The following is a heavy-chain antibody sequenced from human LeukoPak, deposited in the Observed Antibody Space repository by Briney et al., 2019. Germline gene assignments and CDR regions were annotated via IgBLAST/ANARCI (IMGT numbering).Heavy chain of an antibody. J-gene: IGHJ4*02. D-gene: IGHD3-9*01. V-gene: IGHV3-48*01. Sequence: GGSLRLSCAASGFTFSNYSINWVRQAPGKGLEWVSFISSNIITKYYADSVKGRFTISRDNAKNSVYLQMNSLRAEDTAVYYCARDGARGYDILTGYYSTGLDYWGQGTLVTVSS. CDR2: ISSNIITK. CDR1: GFTFSNYS. CDR3: ARDGARGYDILTGYYSTGLDY.